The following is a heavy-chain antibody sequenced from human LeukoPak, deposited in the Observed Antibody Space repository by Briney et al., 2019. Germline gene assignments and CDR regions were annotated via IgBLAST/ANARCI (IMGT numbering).Heavy chain of an antibody. CDR1: GFTFTNS. CDR3: AKGAPSYGNYYFYMDV. CDR2: ISGSGGST. J-gene: IGHJ6*03. D-gene: IGHD3-10*01. Sequence: GGSLRLSCEASGFTFTNSMSWVRQAPGKGLEWVSGISGSGGSTFYADSVKGRFTISRDNSKNTLYLQMNSLRAEDTAVYYCAKGAPSYGNYYFYMDVWAKGTTVTVSS. V-gene: IGHV3-23*01.